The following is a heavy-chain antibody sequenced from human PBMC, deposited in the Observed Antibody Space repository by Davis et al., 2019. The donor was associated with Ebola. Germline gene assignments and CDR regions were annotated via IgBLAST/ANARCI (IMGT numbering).Heavy chain of an antibody. J-gene: IGHJ4*02. D-gene: IGHD3/OR15-3a*01. Sequence: GESLKISCTASGFTVSSNHMSWVRQAPGRGLEWVANIQQDGSEKFYVDSVKGRFTISRDNAKNSLYLQMNSLRGEDTAVYFCVRDLGFDFGLISYFDFWGQGTQVTVSS. V-gene: IGHV3-7*01. CDR3: VRDLGFDFGLISYFDF. CDR2: IQQDGSEK. CDR1: GFTVSSNH.